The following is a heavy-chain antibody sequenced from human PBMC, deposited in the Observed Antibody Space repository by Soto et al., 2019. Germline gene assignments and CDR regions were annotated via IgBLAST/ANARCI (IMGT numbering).Heavy chain of an antibody. CDR1: GFTFRNFG. D-gene: IGHD3-22*01. J-gene: IGHJ2*01. CDR2: IWYDGSNQ. CDR3: ARVRGSGSINWYIDL. V-gene: IGHV3-33*01. Sequence: QVQLVESGGGVVQPGWSLRLSCAASGFTFRNFGIHSVRQAPGKGLEWVAIIWYDGSNQYYADSVKGRFTISKDNSQNTLYLQMNSLRVEDTVVYYCARVRGSGSINWYIDLWGRGTLVTVSS.